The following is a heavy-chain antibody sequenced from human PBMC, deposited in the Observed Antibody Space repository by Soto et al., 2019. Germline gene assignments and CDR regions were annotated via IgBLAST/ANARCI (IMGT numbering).Heavy chain of an antibody. Sequence: PSETLSLTCTVSGASINSGGYYWSWIRQLPGKGLEWIGYIYFSGSTYYNPSLESRVTISRDTSQNQFSLQLTSVTAADRAVYYCARGSVDTVDSSGCYEYWGKGTPVTVSS. CDR2: IYFSGST. D-gene: IGHD3-22*01. CDR1: GASINSGGYY. J-gene: IGHJ4*02. CDR3: ARGSVDTVDSSGCYEY. V-gene: IGHV4-31*03.